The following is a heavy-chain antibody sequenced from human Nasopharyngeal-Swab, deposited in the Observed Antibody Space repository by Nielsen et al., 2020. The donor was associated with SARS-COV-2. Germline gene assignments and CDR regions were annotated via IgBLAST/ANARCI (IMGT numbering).Heavy chain of an antibody. D-gene: IGHD6-13*01. Sequence: GASLKMCCAACGLTFSSYWMHWVRQAPGKGLVWVSRINSDGSSTSYADSVKGRFTISRDNAKNTLYLQMNSLRAEDTAVYYCARGGAAAEGYYGMDVWGQGTTVTVSS. J-gene: IGHJ6*02. CDR1: GLTFSSYW. CDR2: INSDGSST. CDR3: ARGGAAAEGYYGMDV. V-gene: IGHV3-74*01.